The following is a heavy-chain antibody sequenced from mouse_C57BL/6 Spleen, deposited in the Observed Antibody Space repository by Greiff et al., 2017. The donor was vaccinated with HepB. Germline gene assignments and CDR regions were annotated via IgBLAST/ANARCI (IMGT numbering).Heavy chain of an antibody. V-gene: IGHV14-4*01. CDR1: GFNIKDDY. D-gene: IGHD1-1*01. CDR3: TTYGYGSSYVWFAY. Sequence: DVKLQESGAELVRPGASVKLSCTASGFNIKDDYMHWVKQRPEQGLEWIGWIDPENGDTEYASKFQGKATITADTSSNTAYLQLSSLTSEDTAVYYCTTYGYGSSYVWFAYWGQGTLVTVSA. J-gene: IGHJ3*01. CDR2: IDPENGDT.